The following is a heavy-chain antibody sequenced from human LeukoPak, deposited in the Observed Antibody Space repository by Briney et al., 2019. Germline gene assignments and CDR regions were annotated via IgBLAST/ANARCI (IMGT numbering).Heavy chain of an antibody. D-gene: IGHD4-17*01. Sequence: PGGSLRLSCAASGFTVSSNYMSWVRQAPGKGLEWVSVIYSGGSTYYADSVKGRFTISRDNSKNTLYLQMNSLRAEDTAVYYCARTAVYGDPNYFDYWGQGTLVTVSS. J-gene: IGHJ4*02. CDR2: IYSGGST. CDR1: GFTVSSNY. CDR3: ARTAVYGDPNYFDY. V-gene: IGHV3-66*02.